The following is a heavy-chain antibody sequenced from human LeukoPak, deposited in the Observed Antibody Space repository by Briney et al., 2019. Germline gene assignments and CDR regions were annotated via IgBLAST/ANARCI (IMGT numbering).Heavy chain of an antibody. CDR1: GFTFSSYF. J-gene: IGHJ4*02. V-gene: IGHV3-7*01. CDR3: ARAWRGGDGFDY. CDR2: IKQEGSER. Sequence: PGGSLRLSCAASGFTFSSYFISWGRQAPGKGLEWVANIKQEGSERYYVDCVKGQFTISRDNARNPRDLQMNSLRDDDTAVYYCARAWRGGDGFDYWGQGPLVTVSS. D-gene: IGHD3-16*01.